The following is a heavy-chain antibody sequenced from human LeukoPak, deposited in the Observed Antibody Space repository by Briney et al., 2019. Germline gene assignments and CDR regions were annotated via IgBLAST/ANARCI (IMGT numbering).Heavy chain of an antibody. J-gene: IGHJ4*02. CDR2: ISAYNGDT. CDR3: ARTVDSSSWYYFDY. V-gene: IGHV1-18*01. D-gene: IGHD6-13*01. Sequence: ASVEVSCKASGYTFSNYTISWVRQAPGQGLEWMGWISAYNGDTNYARKFQGRVTMTTDTSTTTAYMELRSLRSDDTAVYHCARTVDSSSWYYFDYWGQGTLVTVSS. CDR1: GYTFSNYT.